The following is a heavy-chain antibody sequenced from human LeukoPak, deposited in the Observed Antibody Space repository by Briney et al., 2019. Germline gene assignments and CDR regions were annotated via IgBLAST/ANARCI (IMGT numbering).Heavy chain of an antibody. J-gene: IGHJ6*03. CDR3: ARGADLELVPAASSMDV. Sequence: GGSLRLSCAASGFTFNSYGLHWVRQAPGKGLEWVAVISYDGSNKYYADSVKGRFTISRDNAKNSLYLQMNSLRAEDTAVYYCARGADLELVPAASSMDVWGKGTTVTVSS. CDR2: ISYDGSNK. D-gene: IGHD2-2*01. CDR1: GFTFNSYG. V-gene: IGHV3-30*03.